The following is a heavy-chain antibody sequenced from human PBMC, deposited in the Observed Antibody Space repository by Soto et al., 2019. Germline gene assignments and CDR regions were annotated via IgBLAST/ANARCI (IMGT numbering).Heavy chain of an antibody. J-gene: IGHJ6*02. CDR3: AKDNYYYDSSGYSLDRYYYYYYGMDV. Sequence: GGSLRLSCAASGFTFSSYGMHWVRQAPGKGLEWVAVISYDGSNKYYADSVKGRFTISRDNSKNTLYLQMNSLRAEETAVYYCAKDNYYYDSSGYSLDRYYYYYYGMDVWGQGTTVTVSS. CDR1: GFTFSSYG. V-gene: IGHV3-30*18. D-gene: IGHD3-22*01. CDR2: ISYDGSNK.